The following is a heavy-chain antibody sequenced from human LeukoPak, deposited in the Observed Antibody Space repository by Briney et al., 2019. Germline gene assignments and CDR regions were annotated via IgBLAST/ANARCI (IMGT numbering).Heavy chain of an antibody. CDR3: ARPSGTYDWRTGFDY. D-gene: IGHD1-26*01. J-gene: IGHJ4*02. CDR2: IYPGDSDS. CDR1: GYSFTSYW. V-gene: IGHV5-51*01. Sequence: GESLKISCKGSGYSFTSYWIGWVRQMPGIGLEWMGIIYPGDSDSTYSPSFQGQVIMSVDKSISTAYLQWSSLKASDTAMYYCARPSGTYDWRTGFDYWGQGTLVTVSS.